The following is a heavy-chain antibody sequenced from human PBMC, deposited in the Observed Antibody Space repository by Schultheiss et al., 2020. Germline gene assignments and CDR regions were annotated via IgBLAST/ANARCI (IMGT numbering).Heavy chain of an antibody. CDR1: GFTFSSYA. CDR3: ARASIVNAFDI. CDR2: ISGGGGST. J-gene: IGHJ3*02. Sequence: GGSLRLSCAASGFTFSSYAMSWVRQAPGKGLEWVSAISGGGGSTYSADSVKGRFTISRDNSKNTLYLQMNSLRAEDTAVYYCARASIVNAFDIWGQGTMVTVSS. V-gene: IGHV3-23*01. D-gene: IGHD3-22*01.